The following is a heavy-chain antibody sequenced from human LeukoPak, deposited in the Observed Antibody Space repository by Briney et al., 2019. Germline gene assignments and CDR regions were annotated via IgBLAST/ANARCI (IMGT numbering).Heavy chain of an antibody. V-gene: IGHV3-20*04. CDR1: GFPFDDYG. CDR2: INWNGGST. J-gene: IGHJ4*02. D-gene: IGHD6-13*01. CDR3: TRVRAGYYFDL. Sequence: GGSLRLSCAASGFPFDDYGMTWVRQAPGKGLEWVSGINWNGGSTGYADSVKGRFTISRDNAKNSLYLQMNSLRAEDTAVYYCTRVRAGYYFDLWGRGTLVTVSS.